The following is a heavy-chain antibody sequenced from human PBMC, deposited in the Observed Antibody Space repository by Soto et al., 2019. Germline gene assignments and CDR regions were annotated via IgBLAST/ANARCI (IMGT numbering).Heavy chain of an antibody. CDR1: GGSFSGYY. CDR2: INHSGST. CDR3: ARDKITGLFNY. D-gene: IGHD2-8*02. V-gene: IGHV4-34*01. Sequence: QVQLQQWGAGLLKPSETLSLTCAVYGGSFSGYYWTWIRQPPGTGLEWIGEINHSGSTNYNPSLKSRVTISVDTSKNQFSLNLTSVTAGDSAVYFCARDKITGLFNYWGQRTLVSVS. J-gene: IGHJ4*02.